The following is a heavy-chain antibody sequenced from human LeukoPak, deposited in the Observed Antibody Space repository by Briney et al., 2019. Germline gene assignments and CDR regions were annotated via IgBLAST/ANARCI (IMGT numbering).Heavy chain of an antibody. CDR2: INHSGST. CDR1: GGSFSGYY. D-gene: IGHD3-3*01. J-gene: IGHJ6*02. CDR3: ARETKYDFWSGYSRQAYYYGMDV. Sequence: SETLSLTCAVYGGSFSGYYWSWIRQPPGKGLEWIGEINHSGSTNYNPSLKSRVTISVDTSKNQFSLELSSVTAADTAVYYCARETKYDFWSGYSRQAYYYGMDVWGQGTTVTVSS. V-gene: IGHV4-34*01.